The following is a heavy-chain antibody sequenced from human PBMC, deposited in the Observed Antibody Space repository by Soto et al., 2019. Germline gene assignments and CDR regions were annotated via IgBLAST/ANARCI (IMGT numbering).Heavy chain of an antibody. J-gene: IGHJ6*02. Sequence: ETLSLTCAVSGYSISSGYYWGWIRQPPGKGLEWIGSIYHSGSTYYNPSLKSRVTISVDTSKRQFSLKLSSVTAADTAVYYCAREARGVISGMDVWGQGTTVTVSS. CDR2: IYHSGST. V-gene: IGHV4-38-2*02. CDR1: GYSISSGYY. CDR3: AREARGVISGMDV. D-gene: IGHD3-10*01.